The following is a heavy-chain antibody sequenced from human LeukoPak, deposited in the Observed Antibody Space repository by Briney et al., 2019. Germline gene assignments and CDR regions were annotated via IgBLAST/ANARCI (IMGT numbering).Heavy chain of an antibody. D-gene: IGHD6-6*01. CDR1: GGTFSSYA. Sequence: GASVKVSCKASGGTFSSYAISWVRQAPGQGLEWMGGIIPIFGTANYAQKFQGRVTITADESTSTAYMELSSLRSEDTAVYYCARDHYSSSSGDYYYYMDVWGKGTTVTVSS. CDR2: IIPIFGTA. V-gene: IGHV1-69*13. CDR3: ARDHYSSSSGDYYYYMDV. J-gene: IGHJ6*03.